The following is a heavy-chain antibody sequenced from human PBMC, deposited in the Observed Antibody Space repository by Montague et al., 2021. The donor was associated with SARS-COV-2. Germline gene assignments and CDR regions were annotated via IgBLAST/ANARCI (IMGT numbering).Heavy chain of an antibody. V-gene: IGHV6-1*01. J-gene: IGHJ4*02. Sequence: CAISGDSVSRNSPARNWIRQSPSLHLEWLGRTYYRSKWYNDYAVSVKSRVTINPDTSKNQFSLQLNSVTPEDSAVYYCARAGSLGNFDYWGQGTLVTVSS. CDR2: TYYRSKWYN. CDR1: GDSVSRNSPA. CDR3: ARAGSLGNFDY. D-gene: IGHD3-10*01.